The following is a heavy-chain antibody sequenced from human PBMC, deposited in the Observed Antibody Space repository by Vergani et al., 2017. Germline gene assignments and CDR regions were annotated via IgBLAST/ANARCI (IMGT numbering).Heavy chain of an antibody. J-gene: IGHJ3*02. D-gene: IGHD2-2*01. Sequence: EVQLLESGGGLVQPGGSLRLSCAASGFTFSSYAMTWVRQPPGKGLGWVSAISGSGGSTYYADSVKGRFTISRDNSKNTLYLQMNSLRAEDTAVYYCAKDQSYCSSTSCDAFDIWGQGTMVTGSS. CDR1: GFTFSSYA. CDR3: AKDQSYCSSTSCDAFDI. V-gene: IGHV3-23*01. CDR2: ISGSGGST.